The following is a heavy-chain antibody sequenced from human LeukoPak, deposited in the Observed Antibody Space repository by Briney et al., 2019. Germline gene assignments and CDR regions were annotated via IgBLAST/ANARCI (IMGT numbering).Heavy chain of an antibody. CDR3: ARGRTHRRLWLGESTGGPFDY. J-gene: IGHJ4*02. D-gene: IGHD3-10*01. Sequence: ASVKVSCKASGYTFTSYDINWVRQATGQGLEWMGWKNPNSGNTGYAQKFQGRVTMTRNTSISTAYMELSSLRSEDTAVYYCARGRTHRRLWLGESTGGPFDYWGQGTLVTVSS. CDR1: GYTFTSYD. V-gene: IGHV1-8*01. CDR2: KNPNSGNT.